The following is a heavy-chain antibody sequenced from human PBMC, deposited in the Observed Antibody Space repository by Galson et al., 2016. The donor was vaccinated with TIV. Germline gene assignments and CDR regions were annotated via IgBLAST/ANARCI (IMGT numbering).Heavy chain of an antibody. Sequence: SVKVSCKASGYPVTTHYMHWVRQGPGQGLEWMGIINPSGGGTTYAQNFQGRLIMTGDTSTSTVYMEPSSLRSEDTAVYYCARTQSCGGDCYYFDYWGQGALVTVSS. J-gene: IGHJ4*02. CDR3: ARTQSCGGDCYYFDY. V-gene: IGHV1-46*01. CDR2: INPSGGGT. CDR1: GYPVTTHY. D-gene: IGHD2-21*02.